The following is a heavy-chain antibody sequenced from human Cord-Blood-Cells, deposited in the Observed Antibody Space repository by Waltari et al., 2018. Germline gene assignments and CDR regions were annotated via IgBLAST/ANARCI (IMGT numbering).Heavy chain of an antibody. V-gene: IGHV3-30*04. Sequence: QVQLVESGGGVVQPGRSLRLSCAASGFTFSSYAKHWVRQAPGKGLEWVAVISYDGSNKYYADSVKGRFTISRDNSKNTLYLQMNSLRAEDTAVYYCARESYYYDSSGYAFDIWGQGTMVTVSS. J-gene: IGHJ3*02. CDR2: ISYDGSNK. D-gene: IGHD3-22*01. CDR1: GFTFSSYA. CDR3: ARESYYYDSSGYAFDI.